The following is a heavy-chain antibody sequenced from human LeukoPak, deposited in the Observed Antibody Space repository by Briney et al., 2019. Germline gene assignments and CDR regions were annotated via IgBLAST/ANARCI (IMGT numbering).Heavy chain of an antibody. D-gene: IGHD3-3*01. Sequence: SQTLSLTCTVSGGSISSGSYYWSWIRQPAGKGLEWIGRIYTSGSTNYNPSLKSRVTISVDTSKNQFSLKLSSVTAADTAVYYCARGWRYYLDYWGQGTLVTVSS. CDR2: IYTSGST. J-gene: IGHJ4*02. CDR3: ARGWRYYLDY. CDR1: GGSISSGSYY. V-gene: IGHV4-61*02.